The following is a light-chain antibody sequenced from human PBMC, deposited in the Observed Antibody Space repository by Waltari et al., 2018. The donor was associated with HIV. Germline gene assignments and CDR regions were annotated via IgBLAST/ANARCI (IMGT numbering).Light chain of an antibody. CDR2: GAS. Sequence: EIVMTQSQATLSMSPGERATLSCRASQSVTSNLAWYQQKPGQAPRLLIYGASTRATGIPARFSGSGSGTEFTLTIRSLQSEDFAVYYCQQYNNWPPTFGQGTKVEIK. CDR3: QQYNNWPPT. CDR1: QSVTSN. V-gene: IGKV3-15*01. J-gene: IGKJ1*01.